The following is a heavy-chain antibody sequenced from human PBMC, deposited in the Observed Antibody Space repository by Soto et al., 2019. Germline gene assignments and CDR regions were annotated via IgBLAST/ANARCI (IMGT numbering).Heavy chain of an antibody. D-gene: IGHD1-1*01. CDR1: GYSFTSYW. J-gene: IGHJ4*02. CDR3: ARQRWATSYQTGITGPQDY. Sequence: PGESLKISCKGSGYSFTSYWIGWVRQMPGKGLEWMGIIYPGDSDTRYSPSFQGQVTISADKSISTAYLQWSSLKASDTAIYYCARQRWATSYQTGITGPQDYWGQGTLVPVSS. CDR2: IYPGDSDT. V-gene: IGHV5-51*01.